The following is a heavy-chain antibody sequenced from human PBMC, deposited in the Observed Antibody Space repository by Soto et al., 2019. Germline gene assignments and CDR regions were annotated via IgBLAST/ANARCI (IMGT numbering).Heavy chain of an antibody. CDR3: ARGGLEPFDY. Sequence: GGSLRLSCATSGFTFSDEWMHWVRQGPGKGLVWVSRINKDGSYKNYADFVEGRFTIPRDDAKSELYLHMDRLRAEDTAVYYCARGGLEPFDYLGQGALVTVS. J-gene: IGHJ4*02. V-gene: IGHV3-74*01. CDR1: GFTFSDEW. CDR2: INKDGSYK. D-gene: IGHD1-1*01.